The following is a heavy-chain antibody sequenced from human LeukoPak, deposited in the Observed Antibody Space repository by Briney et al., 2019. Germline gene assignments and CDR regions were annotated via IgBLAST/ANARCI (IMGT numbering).Heavy chain of an antibody. CDR3: ARGGDIVVISSRFYYMDV. V-gene: IGHV4-4*07. CDR1: GVSMTNYY. J-gene: IGHJ6*03. D-gene: IGHD2-2*01. CDR2: IYTSGSA. Sequence: SETLSLTCTVSGVSMTNYYWSWIRQPAGKGLEWIGRIYTSGSANYNPSLKSRVTMSVDTSKNQFSLKLSSVTAADTAVYYCARGGDIVVISSRFYYMDVWGKGTTVTVSS.